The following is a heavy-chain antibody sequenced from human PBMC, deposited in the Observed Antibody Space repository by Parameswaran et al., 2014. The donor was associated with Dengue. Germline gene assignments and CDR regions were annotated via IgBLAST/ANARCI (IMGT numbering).Heavy chain of an antibody. Sequence: VRQMPGKGLEWMGRIDPSDSYTNYSPSFQGHVTISADKSISTAYLQWSSLKASDTAMYYCARGPLEYQLLHDYWGQGTLVTVSS. CDR2: IDPSDSYT. J-gene: IGHJ4*02. D-gene: IGHD2-2*01. V-gene: IGHV5-10-1*01. CDR3: ARGPLEYQLLHDY.